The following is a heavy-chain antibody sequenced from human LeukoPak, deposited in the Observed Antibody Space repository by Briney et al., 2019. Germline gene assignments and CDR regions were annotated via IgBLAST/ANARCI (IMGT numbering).Heavy chain of an antibody. Sequence: SGPTLVNPTQTLTLTCTFSGFSLSTSGVGVGWIRQPPGKALEWLALIYWYDDKRYSPSLKSRLTITKDTSKNQVVLTMTNMDPVDTATYYCPHAPGYYGSGSYFKNGQFDYWGQGTLVTVSS. CDR3: PHAPGYYGSGSYFKNGQFDY. CDR1: GFSLSTSGVG. V-gene: IGHV2-5*01. J-gene: IGHJ4*02. CDR2: IYWYDDK. D-gene: IGHD3-10*01.